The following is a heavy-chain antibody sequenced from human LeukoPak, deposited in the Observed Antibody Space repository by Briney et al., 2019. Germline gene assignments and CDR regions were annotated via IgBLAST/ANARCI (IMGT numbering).Heavy chain of an antibody. CDR1: GFTFSSYW. Sequence: GGSLRLSCAASGFTFSSYWMHWVRQAPGKGLVWVSRINSDGSSTSYADSVKGRFTISRDNAKNTLYLQMNSLRAEDTAVYYCARVFFKGYCSGGSCYSAYYYYMDVWGKGTTVTVSS. V-gene: IGHV3-74*01. CDR2: INSDGSST. CDR3: ARVFFKGYCSGGSCYSAYYYYMDV. J-gene: IGHJ6*03. D-gene: IGHD2-15*01.